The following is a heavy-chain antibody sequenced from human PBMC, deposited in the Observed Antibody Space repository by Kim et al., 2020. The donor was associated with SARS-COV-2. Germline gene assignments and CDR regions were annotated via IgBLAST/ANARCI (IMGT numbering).Heavy chain of an antibody. V-gene: IGHV4-34*01. D-gene: IGHD4-17*01. J-gene: IGHJ4*02. CDR1: GGSFSGYY. Sequence: SETLSLTCAVYGGSFSGYYWSWIRQPPGKGLEWIGEINHSGSTNYNPSLKSRVTISVDTSKNQFSLKLSSVTAADTAVYYCARGVMRMTTVTTIDYWGQGTLVTVSS. CDR3: ARGVMRMTTVTTIDY. CDR2: INHSGST.